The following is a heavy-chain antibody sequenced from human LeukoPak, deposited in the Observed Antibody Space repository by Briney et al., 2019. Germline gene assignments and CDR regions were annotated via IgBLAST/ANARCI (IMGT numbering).Heavy chain of an antibody. CDR2: IIPIFGTA. CDR3: AREKSAVVVAATRRETGIFDY. Sequence: SVKVSCKASGGTFSSYAISWVRQAPGQGLEWMGGIIPIFGTANYAQKFQGRVTITADESTSTAYMELSSLRSEDTAVYYCAREKSAVVVAATRRETGIFDYWGQGTLVTVSS. J-gene: IGHJ4*02. D-gene: IGHD2-15*01. V-gene: IGHV1-69*13. CDR1: GGTFSSYA.